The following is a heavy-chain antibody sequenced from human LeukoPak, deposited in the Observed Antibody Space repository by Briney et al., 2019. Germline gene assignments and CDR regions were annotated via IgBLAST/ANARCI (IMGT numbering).Heavy chain of an antibody. CDR1: GGSFSGYY. CDR2: INHSGST. V-gene: IGHV4-34*01. J-gene: IGHJ5*02. Sequence: PSETLSLTCAVYGGSFSGYYWSWIRQPPGKGLEWIGEINHSGSTNYNPSLKSRVTISVDTSKNQFSLKLSSVTAADTAVYYCARGRQRYSSSFVPFDPWGQGTLVTVSS. D-gene: IGHD6-13*01. CDR3: ARGRQRYSSSFVPFDP.